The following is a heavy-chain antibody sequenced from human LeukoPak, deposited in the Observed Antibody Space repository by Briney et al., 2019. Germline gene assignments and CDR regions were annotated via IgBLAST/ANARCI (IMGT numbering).Heavy chain of an antibody. D-gene: IGHD3-10*01. CDR1: GGTFSSYA. V-gene: IGHV1-69*05. Sequence: ASVKVSCKASGGTFSSYAISWVRQAPGQGLEWMGGIIPIFGTANYAQKVQGRVTITTDESTSTAYMELSSLRSEDTAVYYCARSALWFGSDNYFDYWGQGTLVTVSS. J-gene: IGHJ4*02. CDR2: IIPIFGTA. CDR3: ARSALWFGSDNYFDY.